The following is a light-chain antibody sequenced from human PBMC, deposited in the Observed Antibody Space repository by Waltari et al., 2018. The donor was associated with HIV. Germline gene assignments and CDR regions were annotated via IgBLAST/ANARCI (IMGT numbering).Light chain of an antibody. V-gene: IGLV2-14*03. CDR1: SSDITTYDS. CDR3: SSYTTDNTVV. J-gene: IGLJ2*01. Sequence: QSALTQPASVSGSPGQSITISCSGSSSDITTYDSVSCYKKQPDKAPKLFVFDVTDRPSGVSRRFSGSKSGNTASLTISELQPDDEADYYCSSYTTDNTVVFGGGTRLTVL. CDR2: DVT.